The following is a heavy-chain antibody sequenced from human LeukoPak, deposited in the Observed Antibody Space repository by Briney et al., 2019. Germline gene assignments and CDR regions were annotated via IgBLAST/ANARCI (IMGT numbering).Heavy chain of an antibody. CDR1: GNSISSGDYY. D-gene: IGHD1-14*01. CDR2: IYTSGST. Sequence: SETLSLTCTVSGNSISSGDYYWSWIRQPAGKGLEWIGRIYTSGSTYYNPSLKSRVTISVDTSKNQFSLKLSSVTAADTAVYYCASTTASVAIYYFDYWGQGTLVTVSS. CDR3: ASTTASVAIYYFDY. V-gene: IGHV4-61*02. J-gene: IGHJ4*02.